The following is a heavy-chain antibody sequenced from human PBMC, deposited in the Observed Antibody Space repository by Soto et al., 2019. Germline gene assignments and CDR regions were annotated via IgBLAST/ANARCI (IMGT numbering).Heavy chain of an antibody. CDR3: AKVVGYSSSYPQ. CDR1: GFTFSSYA. J-gene: IGHJ4*02. CDR2: ISGSGGST. D-gene: IGHD6-13*01. Sequence: EVQLLESGGGLVQPGGSLRLSCAASGFTFSSYAMSWVRQAPGKGLEWVSAISGSGGSTYYADSVKGRFTISRDNSKNPLYLQMNSLRAEDTAVYYCAKVVGYSSSYPQWGQGTLVTVSS. V-gene: IGHV3-23*01.